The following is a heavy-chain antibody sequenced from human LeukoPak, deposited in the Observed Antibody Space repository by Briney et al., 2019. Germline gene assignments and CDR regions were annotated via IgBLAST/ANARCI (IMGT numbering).Heavy chain of an antibody. CDR1: GYTFTGYY. CDR2: INPNSGGT. CDR3: ARGATVAYYYYGMDV. V-gene: IGHV1-2*02. Sequence: ASVKVSCTASGYTFTGYYMHWVRQAPGQGLEWMGWINPNSGGTNYAQKFQGRVTMTRDTSISTAYMELSRLRSDDTAVYYCARGATVAYYYYGMDVWGQGTTVTVSS. J-gene: IGHJ6*02. D-gene: IGHD1-26*01.